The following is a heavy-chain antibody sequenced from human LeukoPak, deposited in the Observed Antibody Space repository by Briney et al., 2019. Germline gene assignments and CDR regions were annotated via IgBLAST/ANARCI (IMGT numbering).Heavy chain of an antibody. CDR2: ISAYNGNT. J-gene: IGHJ3*02. V-gene: IGHV1-18*01. CDR1: GYTLTELS. CDR3: ARMGMGVVVPAAIPYAFDI. Sequence: ASVKVSCKVSGYTLTELSMHWVRQAPGKGLEWMGWISAYNGNTNYAQKLQGRVTMTTDTSTSTAYMELRSLRSDDTAVYYCARMGMGVVVPAAIPYAFDIWGQGTMVTVSS. D-gene: IGHD2-2*02.